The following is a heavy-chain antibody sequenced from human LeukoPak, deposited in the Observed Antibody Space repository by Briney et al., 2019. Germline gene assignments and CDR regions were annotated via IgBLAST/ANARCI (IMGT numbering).Heavy chain of an antibody. J-gene: IGHJ4*02. Sequence: VASVKVSCKASGYTFTDYYMHWVRQAPGQGLEWMGWINPNTGDTNYAQKFQGRVTMTRDTSISTAYMELNSLTSDDTAVYYCARELGPNVGYYGLGTYLFDYWGQGTLVTVSS. V-gene: IGHV1-2*02. CDR2: INPNTGDT. D-gene: IGHD3-10*01. CDR3: ARELGPNVGYYGLGTYLFDY. CDR1: GYTFTDYY.